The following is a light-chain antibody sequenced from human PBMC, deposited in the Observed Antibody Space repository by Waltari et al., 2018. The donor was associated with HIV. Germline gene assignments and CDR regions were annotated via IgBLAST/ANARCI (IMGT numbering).Light chain of an antibody. CDR2: TNT. CDR1: RSTNSETTYD. Sequence: QSALTPPPSVSGAPGQRVTISCTGLRSTNSETTYDVHWYQHVPGTGPMLIISTNTNRPSGVPDRFSASKSGTSASLAILGLQAEDEADYYCQSFDRLSALPIFGGGTRLTV. V-gene: IGLV1-40*01. J-gene: IGLJ2*01. CDR3: QSFDRLSALPI.